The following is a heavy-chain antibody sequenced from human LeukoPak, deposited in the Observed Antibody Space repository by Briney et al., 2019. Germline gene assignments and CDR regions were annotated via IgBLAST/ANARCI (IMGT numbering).Heavy chain of an antibody. Sequence: ASVKVSCKVSGYTFTDYYMHWVQQAPGKGLEWMGLVDPEDGETIYAEKFQGRVTITADTSTDTAYMELSSLRSEDTAVYYCATGSGNIVVVPAHKEFDYWGQGTLVTVSS. D-gene: IGHD2-2*01. CDR3: ATGSGNIVVVPAHKEFDY. V-gene: IGHV1-69-2*01. CDR2: VDPEDGET. J-gene: IGHJ4*02. CDR1: GYTFTDYY.